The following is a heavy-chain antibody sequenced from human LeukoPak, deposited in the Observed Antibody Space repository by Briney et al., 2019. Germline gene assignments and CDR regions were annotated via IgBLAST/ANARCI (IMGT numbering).Heavy chain of an antibody. CDR2: IYYSGSI. CDR1: GGSISSYY. CDR3: AREGTSGTNPNWLDP. V-gene: IGHV4-59*01. J-gene: IGHJ5*02. Sequence: SETLSLTCTVSGGSISSYYWSWIRLPPGKGLEWIGHIYYSGSINYNPSLKSRVTISVDTSKNQFSLKLSSVTAADTALYYCAREGTSGTNPNWLDPWGQGTLVTVPS. D-gene: IGHD1-1*01.